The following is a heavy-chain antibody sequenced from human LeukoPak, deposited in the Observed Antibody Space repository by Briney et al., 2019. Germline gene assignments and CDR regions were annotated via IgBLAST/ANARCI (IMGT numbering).Heavy chain of an antibody. CDR2: IYTSGST. D-gene: IGHD2-2*01. V-gene: IGHV4-61*02. J-gene: IGHJ4*02. CDR3: ARALPAGLDY. Sequence: SETLSLTSTVSGGSISSGSYYWSWIRQPAGKGLEWIGRIYTSGSTNYNPSLKSRVTISVDTSKNQFSLKLSSVTAADTAVYYCARALPAGLDYWGQGTLVTVSS. CDR1: GGSISSGSYY.